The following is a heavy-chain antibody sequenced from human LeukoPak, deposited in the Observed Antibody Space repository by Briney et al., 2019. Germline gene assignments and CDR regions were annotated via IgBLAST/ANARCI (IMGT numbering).Heavy chain of an antibody. CDR3: AKEYTYYDFWSGYYPFDY. D-gene: IGHD3-3*01. J-gene: IGHJ4*02. CDR1: GFTFSSYA. V-gene: IGHV3-23*01. Sequence: PGGSLRLSCAASGFTFSSYAMSWVRQAPGKGLERVSAISGSGGSTYYADSVKGRFTISRDNSKNTLYLQMNSLRAEDTAVYYCAKEYTYYDFWSGYYPFDYWGQGTLVTVSS. CDR2: ISGSGGST.